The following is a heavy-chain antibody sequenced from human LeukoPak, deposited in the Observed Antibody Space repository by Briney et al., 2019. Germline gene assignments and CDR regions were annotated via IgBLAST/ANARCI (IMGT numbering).Heavy chain of an antibody. Sequence: ASETLSLTCAVYGGSFSGYYWSWIRQPPGKGLEWIGESNHGGSTKYNPSLKSRVTISVDTSKNQFSLRLSSVTAADTAVYYCARRPRSSGSDDGPSGLDSWGQGTLVTVSS. J-gene: IGHJ4*02. CDR3: ARRPRSSGSDDGPSGLDS. CDR1: GGSFSGYY. CDR2: SNHGGST. V-gene: IGHV4-34*01. D-gene: IGHD3-22*01.